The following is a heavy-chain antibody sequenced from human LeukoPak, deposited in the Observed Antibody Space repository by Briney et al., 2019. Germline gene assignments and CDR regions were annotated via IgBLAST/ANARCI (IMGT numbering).Heavy chain of an antibody. CDR3: ARELTTRGYYFDY. CDR2: INPSGGST. Sequence: VASVKVSCKASGYMFTSYYIHWVRQAPGQGLEWMGIINPSGGSTNYAQKVQGRVTITRDTSASTAYMELSSLRSEDTAVYYCARELTTRGYYFDYWGQGTLVTVSS. V-gene: IGHV1-46*01. CDR1: GYMFTSYY. J-gene: IGHJ4*02. D-gene: IGHD1-14*01.